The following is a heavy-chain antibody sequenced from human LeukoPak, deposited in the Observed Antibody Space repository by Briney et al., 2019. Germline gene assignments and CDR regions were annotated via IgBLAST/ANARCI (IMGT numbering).Heavy chain of an antibody. CDR1: GYSFTSYW. D-gene: IGHD2-15*01. CDR3: ARVGYCSGGSCHKAFDI. CDR2: IYPGDSDT. Sequence: GESLKISCKGSGYSFTSYWIGWVRQMPGKGLEWMGIIYPGDSDTRYSPSFQGQVTISADKSISTAYQQWSSLKASDTAMYYCARVGYCSGGSCHKAFDIWGQGTMVTVSS. J-gene: IGHJ3*02. V-gene: IGHV5-51*01.